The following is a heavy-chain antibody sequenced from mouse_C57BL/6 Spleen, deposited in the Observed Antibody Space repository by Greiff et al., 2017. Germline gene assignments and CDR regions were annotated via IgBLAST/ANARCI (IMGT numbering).Heavy chain of an antibody. CDR2: IWWDDDK. D-gene: IGHD1-1*01. Sequence: QVTLKESGPGILQPSQTLSLTCSFSGFSLSTFGMGVGWIRQPSGKGLEWLAPIWWDDDKYYNPALKSRLTISKDTYKNQVFLKIANVDTADTATYYCARKNYGSSYAMDYWGQGTSVTVSS. CDR1: GFSLSTFGMG. CDR3: ARKNYGSSYAMDY. V-gene: IGHV8-8*01. J-gene: IGHJ4*01.